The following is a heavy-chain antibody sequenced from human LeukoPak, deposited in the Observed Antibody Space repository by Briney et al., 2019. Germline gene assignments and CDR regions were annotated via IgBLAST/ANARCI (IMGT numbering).Heavy chain of an antibody. D-gene: IGHD3-22*01. J-gene: IGHJ6*03. CDR3: AILRYYYDSSGYRYYYYYYMDV. CDR1: GGTFSSYA. CDR2: IIPIFGTA. V-gene: IGHV1-69*01. Sequence: SVKVSCKASGGTFSSYAISWVRQAPGQGLEWMGGIIPIFGTANYAQKFQGRVTITADESTSTAYMELSSLRSEDTAVYYCAILRYYYDSSGYRYYYYYYMDVWGKGTTVTISS.